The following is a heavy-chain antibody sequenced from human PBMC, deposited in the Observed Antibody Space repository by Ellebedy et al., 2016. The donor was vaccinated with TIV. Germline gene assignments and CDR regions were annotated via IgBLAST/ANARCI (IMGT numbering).Heavy chain of an antibody. CDR2: IRGSGGNT. D-gene: IGHD3-22*01. V-gene: IGHV3-23*01. CDR1: GFTFSSYA. CDR3: AKGFYDSDPPFDY. Sequence: GESLKISCAASGFTFSSYAMSWVRQAPGKGLERVAGIRGSGGNTYYADSVKGRFAISRDNSKNTLYLQMDSLRAEDTAVYYCAKGFYDSDPPFDYWGQGTLVTVSS. J-gene: IGHJ4*02.